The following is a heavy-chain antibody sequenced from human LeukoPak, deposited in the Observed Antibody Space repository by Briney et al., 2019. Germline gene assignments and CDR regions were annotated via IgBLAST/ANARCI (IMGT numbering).Heavy chain of an antibody. J-gene: IGHJ4*02. CDR1: GFTFSSYA. V-gene: IGHV3-23*01. D-gene: IGHD6-19*01. CDR2: ISGSGGST. Sequence: SGGSLRLSCAASGFTFSSYAMSWVRQAPGKGLEWVSAISGSGGSTYYADSVKGRFTISRDNAKNSLYLQMNSLRDEDTAVYYCARGEVSGYSSGWYPFDYWGQGTLVTVSS. CDR3: ARGEVSGYSSGWYPFDY.